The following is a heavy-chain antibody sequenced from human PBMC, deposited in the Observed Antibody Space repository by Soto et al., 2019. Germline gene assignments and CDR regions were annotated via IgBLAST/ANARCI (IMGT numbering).Heavy chain of an antibody. CDR1: GYTFFTYG. J-gene: IGHJ5*02. D-gene: IGHD5-12*01. V-gene: IGHV1-18*01. Sequence: GASVKFSCKASGYTFFTYGIIWVRQAPGQGLEWMGWISTYSGDTKYAQKFQGRVTMTTDTSTTTAYLELRSLRSDDTAVYYCARHHGPTTSENWFDPWGQGTLVTSP. CDR2: ISTYSGDT. CDR3: ARHHGPTTSENWFDP.